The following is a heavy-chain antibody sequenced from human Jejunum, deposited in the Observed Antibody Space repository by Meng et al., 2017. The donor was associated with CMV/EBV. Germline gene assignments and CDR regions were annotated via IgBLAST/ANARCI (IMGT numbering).Heavy chain of an antibody. D-gene: IGHD1-26*01. CDR3: ARESGSYYWFDP. CDR2: IYTSGST. CDR1: AGSISGYY. J-gene: IGHJ5*02. Sequence: QAPLQESGPGLVKSSETLSPTCVVSAGSISGYYWSWIRQPAGKGLEWIGRIYTSGSTHYNPSLKSRLTMSVDLSNNQISLKLRSVTAADTAVYYCARESGSYYWFDPWGQGTLVTVSS. V-gene: IGHV4-4*07.